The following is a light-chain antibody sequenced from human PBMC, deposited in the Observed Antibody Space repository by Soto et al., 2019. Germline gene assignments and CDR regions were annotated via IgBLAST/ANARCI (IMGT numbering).Light chain of an antibody. V-gene: IGKV3-15*01. CDR2: RAS. CDR1: QHVSSN. CDR3: QQYNKWPYT. J-gene: IGKJ2*01. Sequence: EIVMTQSPATVSVSPGGSATLSCRASQHVSSNLAWYRQKPGQAPTLLIYRASTRATGIPATFSGSGSGTEFTLTISSLQSEDFAVYYCQQYNKWPYTFGQGT.